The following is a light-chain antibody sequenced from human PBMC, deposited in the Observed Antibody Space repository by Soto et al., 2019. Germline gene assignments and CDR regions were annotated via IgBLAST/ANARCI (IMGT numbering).Light chain of an antibody. J-gene: IGLJ1*01. CDR3: FSFTSTNTHV. Sequence: QSVLTQPASVSGSPGQSVTISCTGTSSDFGSYKFVSWYQHHPGKVPKVIIYETSKRPSGVSDRFSGSKSGDTASLTISGLQAEDEADYYCFSFTSTNTHVFGGGTKVTVL. CDR2: ETS. V-gene: IGLV2-23*01. CDR1: SSDFGSYKF.